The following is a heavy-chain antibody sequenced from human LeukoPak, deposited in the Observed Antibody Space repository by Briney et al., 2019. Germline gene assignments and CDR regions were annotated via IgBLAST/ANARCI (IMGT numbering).Heavy chain of an antibody. J-gene: IGHJ4*02. D-gene: IGHD3-16*02. V-gene: IGHV4-59*01. Sequence: SETLSLTCTVSGGSISSYYWSWIRQPPGKGLEWIGYIYYSGSTNYNPSLKSRVTISVDTSKNQFSLKLSSVTAADTAVYYCAILTYDYVWGSYRSPQVFDYWGQGTLVTVSS. CDR2: IYYSGST. CDR3: AILTYDYVWGSYRSPQVFDY. CDR1: GGSISSYY.